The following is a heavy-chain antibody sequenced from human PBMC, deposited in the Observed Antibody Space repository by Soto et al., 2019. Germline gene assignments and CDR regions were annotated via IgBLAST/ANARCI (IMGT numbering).Heavy chain of an antibody. Sequence: VKVSCKASGGTFSSYTISWVRQAPGQGLEWMGRIIPILGIANYAQKFQGRVTITADKSTSTAYMELSSLRSEDTAVYYCARDYYDILTSYYYYGMDVWGQGTTVTVSS. CDR1: GGTFSSYT. CDR2: IIPILGIA. D-gene: IGHD3-9*01. V-gene: IGHV1-69*04. J-gene: IGHJ6*02. CDR3: ARDYYDILTSYYYYGMDV.